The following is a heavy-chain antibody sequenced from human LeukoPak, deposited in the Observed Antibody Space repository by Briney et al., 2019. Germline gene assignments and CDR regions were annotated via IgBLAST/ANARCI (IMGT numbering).Heavy chain of an antibody. J-gene: IGHJ4*02. V-gene: IGHV3-23*01. D-gene: IGHD4-17*01. CDR3: ARNDYGDSGPLFHY. CDR1: GFTFSSYN. CDR2: IRTNSTGT. Sequence: PGGSLRLSCAASGFTFSSYNMNWVRRAPGQGLEWVSTIRTNSTGTHYADSVRGRFTISRDDSKNTLYLQMDSLRAEDTAVYYCARNDYGDSGPLFHYGGQGTLVTVSS.